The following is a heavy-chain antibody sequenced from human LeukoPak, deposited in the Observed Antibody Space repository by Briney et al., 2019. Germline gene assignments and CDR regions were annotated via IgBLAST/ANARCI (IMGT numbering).Heavy chain of an antibody. V-gene: IGHV3-23*01. D-gene: IGHD2-15*01. J-gene: IGHJ6*02. CDR3: AKDLLGAVVAATPWRSHYGMDV. CDR2: ISGSGGST. Sequence: GGSLRLSCVASGLTFSSHAMTWVRQTPGKGLEWVSAISGSGGSTYYADSVKGRFTISRDNSKNTLYLQMNSLRAEDTAVYYCAKDLLGAVVAATPWRSHYGMDVWGQGTTVTVSS. CDR1: GLTFSSHA.